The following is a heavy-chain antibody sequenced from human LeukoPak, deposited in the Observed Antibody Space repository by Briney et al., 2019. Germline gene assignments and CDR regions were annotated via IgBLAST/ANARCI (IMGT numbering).Heavy chain of an antibody. CDR2: IYPGDSDT. D-gene: IGHD3-10*01. Sequence: GESLKISCKGSGYSFTSYWIGWVRQMPGKGLEWMGIIYPGDSDTRYSPSFQGQVTISADKSISTAYLQWSSLEASDTAMYYCARQFSGSGSSGYMDVWGKGTTVTISS. J-gene: IGHJ6*03. CDR1: GYSFTSYW. V-gene: IGHV5-51*01. CDR3: ARQFSGSGSSGYMDV.